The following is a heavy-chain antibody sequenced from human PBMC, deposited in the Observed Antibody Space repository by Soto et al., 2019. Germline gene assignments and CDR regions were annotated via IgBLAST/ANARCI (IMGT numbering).Heavy chain of an antibody. CDR3: ARLLPDYGGNSIILSYYYYGMDV. Sequence: LSLTCTVSGGSISSSSYYWGWIRQPPGKGLEWIGSIYYSGSTYYNPSLKSRVTISVDTSKNQFSLKLSSVTAADTAVYYCARLLPDYGGNSIILSYYYYGMDVWGQGTTVTVSS. CDR2: IYYSGST. J-gene: IGHJ6*02. CDR1: GGSISSSSYY. D-gene: IGHD4-17*01. V-gene: IGHV4-39*01.